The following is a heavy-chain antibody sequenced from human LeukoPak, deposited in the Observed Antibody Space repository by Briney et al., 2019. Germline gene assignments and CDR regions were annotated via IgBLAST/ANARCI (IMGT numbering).Heavy chain of an antibody. V-gene: IGHV3-21*01. Sequence: PGGSLRLSCAASGFTFSSYSMNWVRQAPGKGLEWVSSISSSSSYIYYADSVKGRFTISRDNAKNSLYLQMNSLRAEDTAVYYCAREGGDPLTTFFDYWGQGTLVTVSS. CDR1: GFTFSSYS. CDR2: ISSSSSYI. CDR3: AREGGDPLTTFFDY. J-gene: IGHJ4*02. D-gene: IGHD2/OR15-2a*01.